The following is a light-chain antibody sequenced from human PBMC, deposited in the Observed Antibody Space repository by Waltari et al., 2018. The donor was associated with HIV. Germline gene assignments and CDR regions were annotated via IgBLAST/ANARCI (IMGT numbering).Light chain of an antibody. V-gene: IGLV3-25*02. J-gene: IGLJ3*02. CDR3: QSRDIIGTQVV. CDR2: RDD. Sequence: SHGLTQPPSVSVSPGQTAEITCSGDVLSNQYAFWYQHKAGQAPMILIYRDDERPSEVPERFSGARSGATVALTVSGVQGEEEADDYCQSRDIIGTQVVFGGGTKLTV. CDR1: VLSNQY.